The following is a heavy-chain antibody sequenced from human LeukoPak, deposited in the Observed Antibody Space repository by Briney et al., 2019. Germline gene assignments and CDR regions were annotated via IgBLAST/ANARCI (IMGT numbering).Heavy chain of an antibody. CDR1: GGTFSSYA. CDR3: ARVEWGTVKDFLGYFDL. Sequence: SVKVSCKASGGTFSSYAISWVRQAPGQGLEWMGGIIPIFGTANYAQKFQGRVTITADKSTSTAYMELSSLRSEDTAVYYCARVEWGTVKDFLGYFDLWGRGTLVTVPS. J-gene: IGHJ2*01. V-gene: IGHV1-69*06. D-gene: IGHD4-17*01. CDR2: IIPIFGTA.